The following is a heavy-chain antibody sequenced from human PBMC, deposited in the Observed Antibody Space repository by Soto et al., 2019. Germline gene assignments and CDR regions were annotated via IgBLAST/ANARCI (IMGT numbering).Heavy chain of an antibody. J-gene: IGHJ6*02. V-gene: IGHV3-21*04. Sequence: GGSLRLSCAASGFTFSSYSMNWVRQAPGKGLEWVSSISSSSSYIYYADSVKGRFTISRDNAKNSLYLQMNSLRAEDTAVYYCAKNPSGSGWATYYYGMDVWGQGTTVTVSS. CDR3: AKNPSGSGWATYYYGMDV. CDR1: GFTFSSYS. D-gene: IGHD6-19*01. CDR2: ISSSSSYI.